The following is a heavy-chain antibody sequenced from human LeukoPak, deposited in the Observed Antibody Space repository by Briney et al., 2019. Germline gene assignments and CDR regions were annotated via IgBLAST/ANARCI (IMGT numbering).Heavy chain of an antibody. V-gene: IGHV7-4-1*02. Sequence: ASVKVSCKASGYTFTSYAMNWVRQAPGQGLEWMGWINTNTGNPTYAQGFTGRFVLSLDTSVSTAYLQISSLKAEDTAVYYCARGEYSSGWTLYYYYGMDVWGQGTTVTVSS. D-gene: IGHD6-19*01. CDR2: INTNTGNP. J-gene: IGHJ6*02. CDR3: ARGEYSSGWTLYYYYGMDV. CDR1: GYTFTSYA.